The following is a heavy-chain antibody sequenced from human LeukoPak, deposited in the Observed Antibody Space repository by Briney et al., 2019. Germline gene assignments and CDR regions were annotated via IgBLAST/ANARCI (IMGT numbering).Heavy chain of an antibody. V-gene: IGHV3-74*01. J-gene: IGHJ2*01. D-gene: IGHD3-16*01. CDR3: ARVSIGAWYFDL. CDR1: GFTFDDYA. CDR2: INGDGSTT. Sequence: GSLRLSCVASGFTFDDYAMHWVRQAPGKGLVWVSRINGDGSTTTYADSVTGRFTISRDNAKNTQYLQMNRLGAEDTAVYYCARVSIGAWYFDLWGRGTLVTVSS.